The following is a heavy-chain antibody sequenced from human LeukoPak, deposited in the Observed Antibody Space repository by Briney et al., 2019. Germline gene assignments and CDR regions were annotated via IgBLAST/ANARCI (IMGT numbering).Heavy chain of an antibody. J-gene: IGHJ3*02. D-gene: IGHD2-2*01. Sequence: GGSLRLSCAASGFTFSSYAMSWVRQAPGKGREGVSAISGSGGSKYYADSVKGRFTISRDNSKNTLYLQMNSLRAEDTAVYYCAKDIVVVPAARAFDAFDIWGQGTMVTVSS. V-gene: IGHV3-23*01. CDR1: GFTFSSYA. CDR3: AKDIVVVPAARAFDAFDI. CDR2: ISGSGGSK.